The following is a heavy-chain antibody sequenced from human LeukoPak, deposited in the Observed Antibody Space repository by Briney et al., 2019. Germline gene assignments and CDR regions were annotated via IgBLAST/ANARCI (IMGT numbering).Heavy chain of an antibody. D-gene: IGHD3-22*01. J-gene: IGHJ4*02. CDR1: GVTFSSYA. CDR2: ISGSGGST. CDR3: AIEVYDSSGYYDY. Sequence: GWSLRLSCVASGVTFSSYAMSRVRQAPGTGREGVATISGSGGSTYYADSVKGRFTISRDNYKNTLYLQMNSLRAEDTAVYYCAIEVYDSSGYYDYWGQGTLVTVSS. V-gene: IGHV3-23*01.